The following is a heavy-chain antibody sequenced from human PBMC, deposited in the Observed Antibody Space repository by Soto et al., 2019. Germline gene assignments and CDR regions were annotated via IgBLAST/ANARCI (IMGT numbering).Heavy chain of an antibody. J-gene: IGHJ3*02. CDR3: ARIQLGHDAFDI. CDR2: ISRMSSYI. Sequence: PGGSLKLSCAASGVTFSIYRVNGVRQAPGKGLDGVSSISRMSSYIYYAYSVKGRFTISRDNAKNSLYLQMNSLRAEDLAVYYRARIQLGHDAFDIWGQGTMVNVSS. D-gene: IGHD6-6*01. CDR1: GVTFSIYR. V-gene: IGHV3-21*01.